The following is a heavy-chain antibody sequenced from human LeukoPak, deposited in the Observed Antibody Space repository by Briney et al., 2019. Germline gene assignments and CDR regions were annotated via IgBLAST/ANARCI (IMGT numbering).Heavy chain of an antibody. CDR2: INPNSGGT. V-gene: IGHV1-2*02. Sequence: ASVKVSCKASGYTFTGYYMHWVRQAPGQGLEWMGWINPNSGGTNYAQKFQGRVTMTRDTSISTAYMELRRLRSDDTAVYYCARARGDPIRPYGMKVWGQGTTVTVSS. D-gene: IGHD4-17*01. CDR1: GYTFTGYY. J-gene: IGHJ6*02. CDR3: ARARGDPIRPYGMKV.